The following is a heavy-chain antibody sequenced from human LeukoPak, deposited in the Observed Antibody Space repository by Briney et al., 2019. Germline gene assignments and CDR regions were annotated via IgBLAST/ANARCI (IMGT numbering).Heavy chain of an antibody. CDR2: INPNSGGT. D-gene: IGHD3-9*01. J-gene: IGHJ6*02. V-gene: IGHV1-2*02. CDR1: GYTFTGYY. Sequence: ASVKVSCKASGYTFTGYYMHWVRQAPGQGLEWMGWINPNSGGTNYAQKFQGGVTMTRDTSISTAYMELSRLRSDDTAVYYCARRHHDILTGYYSMDVWGQGTTVTVSS. CDR3: ARRHHDILTGYYSMDV.